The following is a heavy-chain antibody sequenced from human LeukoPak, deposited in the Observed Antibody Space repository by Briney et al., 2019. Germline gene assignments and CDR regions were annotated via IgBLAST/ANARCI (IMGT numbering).Heavy chain of an antibody. D-gene: IGHD6-19*01. CDR2: ISSSSRYI. CDR1: GFTFSSYS. CDR3: ARASVSYSSGLYYFDY. J-gene: IGHJ4*02. Sequence: GGSLRLSCAASGFTFSSYSMKWVRQAPGKGLEWVSSISSSSRYIYYADSVKGRFTLSRHNAKNSLYLQMNSLRAEDTAVYYCARASVSYSSGLYYFDYWGQGTLVTVSS. V-gene: IGHV3-21*01.